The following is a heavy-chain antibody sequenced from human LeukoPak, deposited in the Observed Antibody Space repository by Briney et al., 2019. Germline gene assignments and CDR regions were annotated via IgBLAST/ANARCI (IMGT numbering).Heavy chain of an antibody. CDR2: INHSGST. J-gene: IGHJ6*03. Sequence: SETLSLTCAVYGGSFSGYYWSWIRQPPGKGLEWIGEINHSGSTNYNPSLKSRVTISVDTSKNQFSLKLSSVTAADTPVYYCVRGVSIHFYYYYYYMDVGGKGTTVTVSS. V-gene: IGHV4-34*01. CDR1: GGSFSGYY. CDR3: VRGVSIHFYYYYYYMDV. D-gene: IGHD3-3*02.